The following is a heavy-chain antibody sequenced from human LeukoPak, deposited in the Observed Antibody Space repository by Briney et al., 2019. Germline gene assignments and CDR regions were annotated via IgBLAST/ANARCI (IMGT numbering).Heavy chain of an antibody. D-gene: IGHD3-16*01. V-gene: IGHV4-38-2*01. Sequence: SETLSLTCAVSGYSISSGYYWGWIRQPPGKGLEWIGSIYHSGSAYYNPSLKSRVTILVDTSKNQFSLKLSSVTAADTAVYYCATSPRGEYSWFDPWGQGTLVTVSS. CDR2: IYHSGSA. CDR1: GYSISSGYY. J-gene: IGHJ5*02. CDR3: ATSPRGEYSWFDP.